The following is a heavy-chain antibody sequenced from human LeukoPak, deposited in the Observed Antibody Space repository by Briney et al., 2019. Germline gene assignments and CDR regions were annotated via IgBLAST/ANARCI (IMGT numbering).Heavy chain of an antibody. J-gene: IGHJ4*02. D-gene: IGHD3-16*01. V-gene: IGHV3-23*01. CDR3: AKASWVSTADAVL. CDR2: ISGSGGST. CDR1: GFTLSSYA. Sequence: GGSLRLPCAASGFTLSSYAMSWVRQAPGKGLEWVSAISGSGGSTYYADSVKGRFTISRDNSKNTLYLQMNSLRAEDTAVYYCAKASWVSTADAVLWGQGTVVTVSS.